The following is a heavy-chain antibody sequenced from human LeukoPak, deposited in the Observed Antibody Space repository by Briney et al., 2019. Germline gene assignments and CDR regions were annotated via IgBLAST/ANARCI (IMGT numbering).Heavy chain of an antibody. CDR1: GYTLTGYY. V-gene: IGHV1-2*02. CDR2: INPNSGGT. Sequence: GASVKVSCKASGYTLTGYYMHWVRQAPGQGLEWMGWINPNSGGTNYAQKFQGRVTMTRDTSISTAYMELSRLRSDDTAVYYCASSLDIVVVPAAISLDYWGQGTLVTVSS. CDR3: ASSLDIVVVPAAISLDY. J-gene: IGHJ4*02. D-gene: IGHD2-2*03.